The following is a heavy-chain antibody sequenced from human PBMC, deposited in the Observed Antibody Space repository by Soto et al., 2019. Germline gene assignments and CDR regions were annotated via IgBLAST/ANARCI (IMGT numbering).Heavy chain of an antibody. CDR3: AKDRLGGNFDY. CDR2: ISGTGGST. V-gene: IGHV3-23*01. CDR1: GFTFSSYA. Sequence: PGGSLRLSCAASGFTFSSYAMSWVRQAPGKGLEWVATISGTGGSTYYADSVKGRFTISRDNSKNTLYLQMNSLRVEDTAVYYCAKDRLGGNFDYWGQGTQVTVSS. J-gene: IGHJ4*02.